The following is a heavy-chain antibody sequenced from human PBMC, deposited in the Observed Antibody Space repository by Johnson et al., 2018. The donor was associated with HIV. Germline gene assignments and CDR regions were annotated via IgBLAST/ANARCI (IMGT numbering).Heavy chain of an antibody. V-gene: IGHV3-30-3*02. J-gene: IGHJ3*01. Sequence: QVQLVESGGGVVQPGGSLRFSCEASRFNLSSYAMHWVRQAPGKGLEWVAVISYDGSNKYYADSVKGRFTISRDNSKNTLYLQMNSLRAEDTAVYYCAKGSWALWSPWGQGTMVAVSS. CDR1: RFNLSSYA. D-gene: IGHD1-26*01. CDR3: AKGSWALWSP. CDR2: ISYDGSNK.